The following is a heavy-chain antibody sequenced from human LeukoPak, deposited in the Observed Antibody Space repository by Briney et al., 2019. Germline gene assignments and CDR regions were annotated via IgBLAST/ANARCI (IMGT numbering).Heavy chain of an antibody. Sequence: SETLSLTCTVSGGSISSSSYYWGWIRQPPGKGLEWIGSIYYSGSTYYNPSLKSRVTISVDTSKNQFSLKLSSVTAADTAVYYCARAGPSYNWKSGLVDYWGQGTLVTVSS. J-gene: IGHJ4*02. V-gene: IGHV4-39*07. D-gene: IGHD1-20*01. CDR1: GGSISSSSYY. CDR3: ARAGPSYNWKSGLVDY. CDR2: IYYSGST.